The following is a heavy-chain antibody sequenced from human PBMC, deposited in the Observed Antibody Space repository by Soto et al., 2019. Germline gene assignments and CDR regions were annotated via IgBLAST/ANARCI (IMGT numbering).Heavy chain of an antibody. Sequence: GGSPRLSCAASGFTFSRDSMNWVRQAPGKGLEWVSSISSSSSYIYYADSVKGRFTISRDNAKSSLYLQMNSLRAEDTAVYYCASAFKQGAPNWFDPWGQGTLVTVAS. V-gene: IGHV3-21*01. CDR3: ASAFKQGAPNWFDP. D-gene: IGHD3-16*01. CDR1: GFTFSRDS. J-gene: IGHJ5*02. CDR2: ISSSSSYI.